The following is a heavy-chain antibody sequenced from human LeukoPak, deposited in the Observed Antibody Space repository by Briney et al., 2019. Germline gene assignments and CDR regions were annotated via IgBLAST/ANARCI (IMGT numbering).Heavy chain of an antibody. CDR1: GYTFTAYY. J-gene: IGHJ6*03. CDR2: INLNSGDT. Sequence: GAPVKVSCKASGYTFTAYYMHWVRQAPVQGLEWMGWINLNSGDTNYAQKVQGRVTMTRDTSISTAYIELSRLKSDDTAVFYCASGVTARGFYYYMDVWGKGTTVTISS. V-gene: IGHV1-2*02. CDR3: ASGVTARGFYYYMDV. D-gene: IGHD2-21*02.